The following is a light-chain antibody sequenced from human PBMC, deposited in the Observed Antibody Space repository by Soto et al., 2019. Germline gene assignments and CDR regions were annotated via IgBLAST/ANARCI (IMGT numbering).Light chain of an antibody. J-gene: IGKJ4*01. Sequence: EIVLTQSPATLSLSPGERATLSCRASQSVSSYLAWYQQKPGQAPRLLIYDASNRATGIPARFSVSGSGTDFTLTISSLEPEDCAIYYCQQRSNWPPVTFGGGTKVEIK. V-gene: IGKV3-11*01. CDR2: DAS. CDR1: QSVSSY. CDR3: QQRSNWPPVT.